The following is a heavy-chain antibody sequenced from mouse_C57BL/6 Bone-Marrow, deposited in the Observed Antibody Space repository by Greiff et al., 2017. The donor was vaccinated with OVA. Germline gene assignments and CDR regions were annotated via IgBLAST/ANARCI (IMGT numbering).Heavy chain of an antibody. CDR2: IDPSDSYT. V-gene: IGHV1-59*01. Sequence: QVQLQQSGAELVRPGTSVKLSCKASGYTFTSYWMHWVKQRPGQGLEWIGVIDPSDSYTKYNQKFKGKATLTVDPSSSTAYMQLSSLTSEDSAVYYCTRLRGYFDYWGKGTTLTVSS. CDR3: TRLRGYFDY. CDR1: GYTFTSYW. J-gene: IGHJ2*01.